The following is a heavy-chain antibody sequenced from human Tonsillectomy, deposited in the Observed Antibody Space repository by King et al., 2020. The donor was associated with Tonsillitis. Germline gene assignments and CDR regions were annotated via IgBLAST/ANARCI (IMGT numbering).Heavy chain of an antibody. CDR3: AKDLDYYDSSGYYYVSHDAFDI. Sequence: VQLVESGGGLVQPGGSLRLSCAASGFTFSSYAMSWVRQAPGKGLEWVSAISGSGGSTYYAESVKGRFTISRDNSKNTLYLQMNSLRAEDTVVYYCAKDLDYYDSSGYYYVSHDAFDIWGQGTMVTVSS. D-gene: IGHD3-22*01. J-gene: IGHJ3*02. CDR2: ISGSGGST. CDR1: GFTFSSYA. V-gene: IGHV3-23*04.